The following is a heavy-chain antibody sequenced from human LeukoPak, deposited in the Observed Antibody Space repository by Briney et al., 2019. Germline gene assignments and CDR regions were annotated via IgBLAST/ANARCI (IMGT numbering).Heavy chain of an antibody. V-gene: IGHV3-23*01. Sequence: GGSLTLSCAPSGFTVGSYAISWVRLDPGKGLEWVSAISGSGGSTYYADSVKGRFTISRDNTKYTLYLQMNSLRAEDTAVYYCAISASPKYYDFWSGYYDDYWGQGTLVTVSS. CDR1: GFTVGSYA. CDR2: ISGSGGST. CDR3: AISASPKYYDFWSGYYDDY. J-gene: IGHJ4*02. D-gene: IGHD3-3*01.